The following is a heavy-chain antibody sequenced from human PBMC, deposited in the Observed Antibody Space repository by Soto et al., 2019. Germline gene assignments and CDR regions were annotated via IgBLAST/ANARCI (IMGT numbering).Heavy chain of an antibody. CDR2: ISGSGTTI. CDR3: ASDSYYYASDY. J-gene: IGHJ4*02. Sequence: GGSLRLSCAASGFTFSAQYMTWIRQAPGKGLEWVSYISGSGTTIYYTDSVKGRFTVSRDNAKNSVYLQMNSLRAEDTAVYYCASDSYYYASDYWGQGTLVTVSS. V-gene: IGHV3-11*01. D-gene: IGHD3-10*01. CDR1: GFTFSAQY.